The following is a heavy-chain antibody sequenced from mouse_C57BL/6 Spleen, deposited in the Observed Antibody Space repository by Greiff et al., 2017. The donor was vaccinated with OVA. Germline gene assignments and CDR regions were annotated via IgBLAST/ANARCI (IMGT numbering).Heavy chain of an antibody. CDR3: AREGTTVENYAMDY. CDR2: IYPGDGDT. V-gene: IGHV1-82*01. CDR1: GYAFSSSW. J-gene: IGHJ4*01. D-gene: IGHD1-1*01. Sequence: QVQLQQSGPELVKPGASVKISCKASGYAFSSSWMNWVKQRPGKGLEWIGRIYPGDGDTNYNGKFKGKATLTADKSSSTAYMQLSSLTSEDSAVYFCAREGTTVENYAMDYWGQGTSVTVSS.